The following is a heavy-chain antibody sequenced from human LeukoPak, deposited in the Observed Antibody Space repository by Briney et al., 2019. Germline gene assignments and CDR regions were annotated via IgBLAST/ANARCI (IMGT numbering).Heavy chain of an antibody. J-gene: IGHJ3*02. CDR3: AREILRFDI. V-gene: IGHV7-4-1*02. Sequence: ASLKVSCKASGYSFNSQGMNWVRQAPGQGLEWMGWINTDSGNPTYAQGFTGRFVSSLDSSVSTAYLQISNLMPEDTAKYYCAREILRFDIWGQGTMVIVSS. CDR2: INTDSGNP. CDR1: GYSFNSQG.